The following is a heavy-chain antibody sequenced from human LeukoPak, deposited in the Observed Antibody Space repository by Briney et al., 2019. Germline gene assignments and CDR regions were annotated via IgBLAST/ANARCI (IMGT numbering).Heavy chain of an antibody. V-gene: IGHV3-7*01. CDR1: GFTFSDYY. J-gene: IGHJ4*02. CDR3: KSGGAAPGSFDY. CDR2: IKYDGNEE. Sequence: PGGSLRLSCAASGFTFSDYYMSWMRQAPGKGLEWVANIKYDGNEEYYVDSVRGRFTISRDNAKNSLYLQLNSLRVEDTAVYYCKSGGAAPGSFDYWGQGTLVTVSP. D-gene: IGHD1-1*01.